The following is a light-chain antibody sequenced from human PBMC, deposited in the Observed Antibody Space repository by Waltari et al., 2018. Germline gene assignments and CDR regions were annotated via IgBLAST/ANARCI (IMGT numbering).Light chain of an antibody. Sequence: QMTQSPSSLSASVGDRVTITCRASQSISSYLNWYQQKPGKAPKLLIYAASSLQSGVPSRFSGSGSGTDFSLTISGVQAEDVAVYYCQQYFTTPLTFGGGTKVEIK. V-gene: IGKV1-39*01. CDR2: AAS. CDR3: QQYFTTPLT. J-gene: IGKJ4*01. CDR1: QSISSY.